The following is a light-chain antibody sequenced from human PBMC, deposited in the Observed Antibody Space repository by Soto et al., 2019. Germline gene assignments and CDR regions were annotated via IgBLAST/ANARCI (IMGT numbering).Light chain of an antibody. CDR2: DAS. J-gene: IGKJ3*01. V-gene: IGKV1-33*01. CDR1: QDISNY. Sequence: DIQMTQSPSSLSASVGDRVTITCQASQDISNYLNWYQQKPGKAPKLLIYDASNLETGVPSRFSGSGSGTDFTFTISSLQPEDIATYYCQQPRAFGPRTKVDIK. CDR3: QQPRA.